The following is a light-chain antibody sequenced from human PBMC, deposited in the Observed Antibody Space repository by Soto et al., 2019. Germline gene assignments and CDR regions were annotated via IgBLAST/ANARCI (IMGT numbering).Light chain of an antibody. Sequence: EIVLTQSPATLSLSPGEKATLSCRASPSVSSYLAWYQQKPGQAPRLLMFDASISATGIPARFSGTESETDFTHTITSLEPEDFSCYYCQQRGNWPWTFGQGTKVEIK. CDR1: PSVSSY. V-gene: IGKV3-11*01. J-gene: IGKJ1*01. CDR2: DAS. CDR3: QQRGNWPWT.